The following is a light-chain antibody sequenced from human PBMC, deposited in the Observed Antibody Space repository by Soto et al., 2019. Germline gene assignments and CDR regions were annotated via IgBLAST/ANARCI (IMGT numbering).Light chain of an antibody. Sequence: EIVLTQSPATLSVSPGERATLSCRASQSVSGDLAWYHHKHGQAPRXLIYDASTRALDTPARFAGSGSGTELTINISSLQSEDGEVYFCQQYNNWPITFGQGTRLDIK. CDR3: QQYNNWPIT. CDR1: QSVSGD. J-gene: IGKJ5*01. CDR2: DAS. V-gene: IGKV3-15*01.